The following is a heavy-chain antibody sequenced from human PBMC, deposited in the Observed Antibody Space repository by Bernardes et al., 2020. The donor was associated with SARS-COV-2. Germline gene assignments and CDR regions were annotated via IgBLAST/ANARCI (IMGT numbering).Heavy chain of an antibody. J-gene: IGHJ4*02. CDR3: AKDLSYDSSGPDY. D-gene: IGHD3-22*01. CDR2: ISWNSGSI. CDR1: GFTFDDYA. V-gene: IGHV3-9*01. Sequence: GGSLRLSCAASGFTFDDYAMHWVRQAPGKGLEWVSGISWNSGSIGYADSVKGRFTISRDNAKNSLYLQMNSLRAEDTALYYCAKDLSYDSSGPDYWGQGTLVTVSS.